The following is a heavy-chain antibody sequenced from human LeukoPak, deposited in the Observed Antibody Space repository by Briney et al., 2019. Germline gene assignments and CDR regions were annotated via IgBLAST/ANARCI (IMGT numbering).Heavy chain of an antibody. D-gene: IGHD6-13*01. V-gene: IGHV4-59*08. CDR3: ARQYQEPGYSSSWYPNYYFDY. CDR2: IYYSGST. CDR1: GGSISSYY. Sequence: KSSETLSLTCTVSGGSISSYYWSWIRQPPGKGLEWIGYIYYSGSTNYNPSLKSRVTISVDTSKNQFSLKLSSVTAADTAVYYCARQYQEPGYSSSWYPNYYFDYWGQGTLVTVSS. J-gene: IGHJ4*02.